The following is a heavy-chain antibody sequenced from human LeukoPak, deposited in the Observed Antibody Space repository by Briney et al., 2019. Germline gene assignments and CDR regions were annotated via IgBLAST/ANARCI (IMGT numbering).Heavy chain of an antibody. V-gene: IGHV1-69*13. J-gene: IGHJ4*02. CDR2: IIPIFGTA. CDR1: GGTFSSYA. Sequence: SVKVSCKASGGTFSSYAISWVRQAPGQGLEWMGGIIPIFGTANYAQKFQGRVTIAADESTSTAYMELSSLRSEDTAVYYCARDGSYGDYVFEEFYFDYWGQGTLVTVSS. D-gene: IGHD4-17*01. CDR3: ARDGSYGDYVFEEFYFDY.